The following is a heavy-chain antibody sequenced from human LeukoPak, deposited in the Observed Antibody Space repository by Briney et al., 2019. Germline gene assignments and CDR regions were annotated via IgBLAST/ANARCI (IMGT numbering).Heavy chain of an antibody. J-gene: IGHJ4*02. V-gene: IGHV1-8*01. CDR3: ARNIVATTNYDY. CDR2: MNLNSGHT. Sequence: ASVKVSCEASGYTFISYDINWVRQATGQGLEWMGWMNLNSGHTGFAQKFQGRVTLTWDTSISTAYMELSSLTSEDTAVYYCARNIVATTNYDYWGQGTLVTVSS. D-gene: IGHD5-12*01. CDR1: GYTFISYD.